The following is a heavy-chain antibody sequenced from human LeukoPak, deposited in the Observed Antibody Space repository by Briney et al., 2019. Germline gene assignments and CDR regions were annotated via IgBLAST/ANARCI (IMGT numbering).Heavy chain of an antibody. V-gene: IGHV4-39*01. CDR3: ARHVRAAAGLYFDY. Sequence: SETLSLTCTVSGGSISSSSYYWGWIRQPPGKGLEWIGSIYYSGSTYYNPSLKSRVTISVDTSKNQFSLKLSSVTAADTAVYCCARHVRAAAGLYFDYWGQGTLVTVSS. J-gene: IGHJ4*02. CDR1: GGSISSSSYY. D-gene: IGHD6-13*01. CDR2: IYYSGST.